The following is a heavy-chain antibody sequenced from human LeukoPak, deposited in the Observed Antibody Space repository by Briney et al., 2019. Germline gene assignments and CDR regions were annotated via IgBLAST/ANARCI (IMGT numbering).Heavy chain of an antibody. V-gene: IGHV3-7*01. CDR1: GFTFSDFQ. CDR2: INQGGSEK. Sequence: GGSLRLSCAASGFTFSDFQMTWVRQAPGKGLEWVANINQGGSEKYYADSVEGRFTIYRDNAKNSLYLQMNSLRDEDTAVYYCARDRPSDYGDYFDNWGQGTLVTVSS. CDR3: ARDRPSDYGDYFDN. J-gene: IGHJ4*02. D-gene: IGHD4-17*01.